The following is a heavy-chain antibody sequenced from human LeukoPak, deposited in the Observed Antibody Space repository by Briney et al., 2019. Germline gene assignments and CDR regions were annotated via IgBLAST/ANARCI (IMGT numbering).Heavy chain of an antibody. CDR2: ILYTGSS. D-gene: IGHD1-1*01. J-gene: IGHJ4*02. Sequence: SETLSLTCSVSGDSINRSPYYWGWIRQPPGKGLEWIASILYTGSSYYSPSLSSRVTISVDTSKNQLSLKLRSLTAADTSVYYCARHGRGNVSPILYWGQGTLVTVSS. CDR1: GDSINRSPYY. CDR3: ARHGRGNVSPILY. V-gene: IGHV4-39*01.